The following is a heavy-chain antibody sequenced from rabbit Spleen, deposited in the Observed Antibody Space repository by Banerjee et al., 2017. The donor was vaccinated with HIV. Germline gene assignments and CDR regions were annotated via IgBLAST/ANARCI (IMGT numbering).Heavy chain of an antibody. J-gene: IGHJ4*01. Sequence: EQLEESGGGLVKPEGSLTLTCKASGVSLNDKDVMCWVRQAPGKGLEWIACIYTGSSGSTYYASWAKGRFTISKTSSTTVTLQMTSLTAADTATYFCARDLLGVIGWNFNLWGPGTLVTVS. V-gene: IGHV1S45*01. D-gene: IGHD1-1*01. CDR2: IYTGSSGST. CDR1: GVSLNDKDV. CDR3: ARDLLGVIGWNFNL.